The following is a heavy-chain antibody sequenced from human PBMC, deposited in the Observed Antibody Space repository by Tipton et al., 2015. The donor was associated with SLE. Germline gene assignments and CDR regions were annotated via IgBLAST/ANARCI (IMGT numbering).Heavy chain of an antibody. Sequence: QLVQSGAEVKKPGSSVKVSCKASGGTFSSYTISWVRQAPGQGLEWMGWINAYNGNTNYAQKLQDRVTMTTDTSTSTSYMELRSLRSDDTAVYYCARGQFGDYPDYWGQGTLVTVSS. CDR1: GGTFSSYT. CDR3: ARGQFGDYPDY. J-gene: IGHJ4*02. V-gene: IGHV1-18*01. D-gene: IGHD5-24*01. CDR2: INAYNGNT.